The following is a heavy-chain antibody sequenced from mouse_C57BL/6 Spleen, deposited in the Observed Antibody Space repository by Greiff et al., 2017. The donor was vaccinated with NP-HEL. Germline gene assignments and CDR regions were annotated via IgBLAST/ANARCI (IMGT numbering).Heavy chain of an antibody. CDR3: ATLYYGSSYRFAY. V-gene: IGHV1-18*01. CDR2: INPNNGGT. CDR1: GYTFTDYN. J-gene: IGHJ3*01. D-gene: IGHD1-1*01. Sequence: VQLKQSGPELVKPGASVKIPCKASGYTFTDYNMDWVKQSHGKSLEWIGDINPNNGGTIYNQKFKGKATLTVDKSSSTAYMELRSLTSEDTAVYYCATLYYGSSYRFAYWGQGTLVTVSA.